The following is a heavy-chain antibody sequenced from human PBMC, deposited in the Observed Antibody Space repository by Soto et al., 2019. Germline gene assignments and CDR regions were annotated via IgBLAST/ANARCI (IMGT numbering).Heavy chain of an antibody. Sequence: XSVKVSCKASVYSFTGYYMHWVRQAPGQGLEWMGWINPNSGGTNYAQKFQGRVTMTRDTSISTAYMELSRLRSDDTAVYYCARAPWYYYDSSGYFGYAFDIWGQGTMVTVSS. D-gene: IGHD3-22*01. CDR1: VYSFTGYY. J-gene: IGHJ3*02. V-gene: IGHV1-2*02. CDR3: ARAPWYYYDSSGYFGYAFDI. CDR2: INPNSGGT.